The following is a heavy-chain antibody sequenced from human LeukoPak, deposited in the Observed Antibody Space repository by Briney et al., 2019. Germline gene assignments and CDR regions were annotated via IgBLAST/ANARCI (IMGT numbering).Heavy chain of an antibody. CDR2: IYYSGNT. CDR3: ARQTGSGLFILP. J-gene: IGHJ4*02. Sequence: PSETLSLTCTVSGVSISSSNSYWGWIRQPPGKGLEWIGSIYYSGNTYYNASLKSQVSISIDTSKNRFSLRLTSVTAADTAVYYCARQTGSGLFILPGGQGTLVTVSS. CDR1: GVSISSSNSY. V-gene: IGHV4-39*01. D-gene: IGHD3/OR15-3a*01.